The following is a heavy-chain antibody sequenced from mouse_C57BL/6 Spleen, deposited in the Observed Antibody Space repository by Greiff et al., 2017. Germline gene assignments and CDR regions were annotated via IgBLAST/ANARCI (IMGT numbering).Heavy chain of an antibody. J-gene: IGHJ4*01. Sequence: QVQLQQSGPELVKPGASVKISCKASGYAFSSSWMNWVKQRPGKGLEWIGRIYPGDGDTNYNGKFKGKATLTADKSSSTAYMQLSSLTSEDSAVYFCARWDYSCDGYAMDYWGQGASVTVSS. CDR1: GYAFSSSW. CDR3: ARWDYSCDGYAMDY. D-gene: IGHD2-12*01. V-gene: IGHV1-82*01. CDR2: IYPGDGDT.